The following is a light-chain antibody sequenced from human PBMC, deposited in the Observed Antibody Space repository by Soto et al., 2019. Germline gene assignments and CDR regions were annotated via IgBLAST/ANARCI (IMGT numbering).Light chain of an antibody. CDR3: QQYQSYST. V-gene: IGKV1-5*03. CDR1: ESIADW. J-gene: IGKJ1*01. CDR2: KAS. Sequence: DIQVTQSPSTLSASVGDRVTITCRASESIADWLAWYQQKPGKAPKLLIYKASNLESGVPSRFSGSGSETEFTLTISSLQPDDFATYYCQQYQSYSTFGQGTKVEIK.